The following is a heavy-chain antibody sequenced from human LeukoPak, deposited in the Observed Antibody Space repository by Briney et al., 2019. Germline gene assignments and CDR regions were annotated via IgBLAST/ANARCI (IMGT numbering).Heavy chain of an antibody. CDR1: GGSTRSYY. CDR2: MYYSGST. D-gene: IGHD4-17*01. V-gene: IGHV4-59*12. Sequence: PSEILSLTCTVSGGSTRSYYWSWIRQPPGKGLEWVGYMYYSGSTSYNPSLKSRVTISVDTSKNQFSLKLSSVTAADTAVYYCARASHDYGDYSHFDYWGQGTLVTVSS. J-gene: IGHJ4*02. CDR3: ARASHDYGDYSHFDY.